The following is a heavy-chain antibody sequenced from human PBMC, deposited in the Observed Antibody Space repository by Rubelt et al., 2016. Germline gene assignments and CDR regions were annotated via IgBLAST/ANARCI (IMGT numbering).Heavy chain of an antibody. CDR1: GYTITSYY. V-gene: IGHV1-46*01. J-gene: IGHJ5*02. CDR3: VRGMVTASARWFDP. D-gene: IGHD2-21*02. Sequence: QVQLVQSGAEVKKPGASVKVSCKASGYTITSYYMHWVRQAPGQGLEWLGIFKPSGGDTDYAQKCQGRVNMTTDTSTNTVHMELSSLRSEDTALYYCVRGMVTASARWFDPWGQGTLVTVSS. CDR2: FKPSGGDT.